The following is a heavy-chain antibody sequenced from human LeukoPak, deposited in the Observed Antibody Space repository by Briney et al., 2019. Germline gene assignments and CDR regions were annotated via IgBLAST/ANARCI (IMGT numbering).Heavy chain of an antibody. J-gene: IGHJ3*02. CDR3: AREDSSGRHDAFDI. Sequence: SETLSLTCTVSGGSLSSYYWSWLRQPPGKGLEWIGYIYYSGSTNYNPSLKSRVTISVDTSKNQFSLKLSSVTAADTAVYYCAREDSSGRHDAFDIWGQGTMVTVSS. CDR2: IYYSGST. CDR1: GGSLSSYY. D-gene: IGHD6-19*01. V-gene: IGHV4-59*01.